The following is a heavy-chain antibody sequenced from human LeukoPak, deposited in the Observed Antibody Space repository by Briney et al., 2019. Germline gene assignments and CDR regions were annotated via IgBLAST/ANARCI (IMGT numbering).Heavy chain of an antibody. CDR2: IYYSGST. D-gene: IGHD3-22*01. Sequence: SETLSLTCTVSGGSISSSSYHWGWIRQPPGKGLEWIGSIYYSGSTYYNPSLKSRVTISVDTSKNQFSLKLSSVTAADTAVYYCARRAYYYDSSGPLKEEEVFDYWGQGTLVTVSS. J-gene: IGHJ4*02. CDR3: ARRAYYYDSSGPLKEEEVFDY. CDR1: GGSISSSSYH. V-gene: IGHV4-39*01.